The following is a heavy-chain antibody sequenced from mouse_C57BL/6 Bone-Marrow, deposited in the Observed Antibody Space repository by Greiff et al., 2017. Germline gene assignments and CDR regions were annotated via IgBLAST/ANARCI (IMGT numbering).Heavy chain of an antibody. CDR3: AKIYDYNAMDY. Sequence: QVQLKQSGAELVKPGASVKISCKASGYAFSSYWMNWVKQRPGKGLEWIGQIYPGDGDTNYNGKFKGKATLTADKSSSTAYLQLSSLTSEDSAVYFCAKIYDYNAMDYWGQGTSVTVSS. V-gene: IGHV1-80*01. D-gene: IGHD2-3*01. J-gene: IGHJ4*01. CDR2: IYPGDGDT. CDR1: GYAFSSYW.